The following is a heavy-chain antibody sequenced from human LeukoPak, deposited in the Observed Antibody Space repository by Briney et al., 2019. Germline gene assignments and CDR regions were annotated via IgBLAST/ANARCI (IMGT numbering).Heavy chain of an antibody. J-gene: IGHJ4*02. CDR2: IPYDGSNK. Sequence: GGSLRHSCAASGFTFSSYGMHWVRQAPGKGLEWVAVIPYDGSNKYYADSVKGRFTISRDNSKNTLYLQMNSLRAEDTAVYYCAKGRGDYWGQGTLVTVSS. V-gene: IGHV3-30*18. CDR1: GFTFSSYG. CDR3: AKGRGDY.